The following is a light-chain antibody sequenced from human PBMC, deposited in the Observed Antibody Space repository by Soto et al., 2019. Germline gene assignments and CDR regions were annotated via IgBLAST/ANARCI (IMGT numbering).Light chain of an antibody. Sequence: EIVLTQSPGTLSLSPGERATLSCRASQSVGSSYITWYQQKPGQAPRLLIYDVSSRATGIPDRFSGSGSGTDFTLTISRLEPEDCAVYYCQQYVSSPFTFGPGTKVDIK. V-gene: IGKV3-20*01. CDR1: QSVGSSY. J-gene: IGKJ3*01. CDR2: DVS. CDR3: QQYVSSPFT.